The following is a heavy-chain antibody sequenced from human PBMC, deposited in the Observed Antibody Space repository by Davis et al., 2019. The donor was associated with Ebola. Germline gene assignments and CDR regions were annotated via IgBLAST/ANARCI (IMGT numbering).Heavy chain of an antibody. CDR2: IKSKIDGVT. D-gene: IGHD3/OR15-3a*01. CDR3: TGHTDY. CDR1: GFTFSSYS. Sequence: GESLKISCAAPGFTFSSYSMTWVRQAPGKGLEWLGRIKSKIDGVTDYAVAVKGRFTISRDDSKNTVYLQMNSLRTEDTAVYYCTGHTDYWGQGTVVTVS. J-gene: IGHJ4*02. V-gene: IGHV3-15*01.